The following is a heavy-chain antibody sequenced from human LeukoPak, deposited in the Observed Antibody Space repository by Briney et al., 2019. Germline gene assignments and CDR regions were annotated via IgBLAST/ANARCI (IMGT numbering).Heavy chain of an antibody. CDR1: GFSFSSYG. J-gene: IGHJ4*02. CDR3: ARDIKVRKGPYDGSGSLDY. D-gene: IGHD3-10*01. Sequence: GGSLRLSCAASGFSFSSYGMHWVRQAPGKGLEWVAVIWYDGSNKYYADSVKGRFTISRDNSKNTLYLQMNSLRAEDTAVYYCARDIKVRKGPYDGSGSLDYWGQGTLVTVSS. CDR2: IWYDGSNK. V-gene: IGHV3-33*01.